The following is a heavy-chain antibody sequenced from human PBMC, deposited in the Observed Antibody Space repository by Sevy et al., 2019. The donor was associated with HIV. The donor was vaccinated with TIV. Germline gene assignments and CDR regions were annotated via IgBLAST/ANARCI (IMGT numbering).Heavy chain of an antibody. J-gene: IGHJ4*02. V-gene: IGHV3-7*01. Sequence: GGSLRLSCAASGFTFSSYWLNWVRQAPGKGLEWVANIKQDGSERYYVDSVKGRFTISRDNAKNSLYLQMNSLRAEDTAVYYCAGGSFCSSASCYSGGYHYWGQRTLVTVSS. D-gene: IGHD2-2*01. CDR3: AGGSFCSSASCYSGGYHY. CDR1: GFTFSSYW. CDR2: IKQDGSER.